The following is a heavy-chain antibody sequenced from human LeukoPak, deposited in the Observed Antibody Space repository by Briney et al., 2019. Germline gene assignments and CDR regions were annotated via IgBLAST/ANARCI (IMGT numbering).Heavy chain of an antibody. CDR1: GFTFSSYG. CDR3: AKVVTTYYYDTSGYSDY. J-gene: IGHJ4*02. CDR2: IRYDGDNK. Sequence: PGGSLRLSCAASGFTFSSYGMHWVRQAPDKGLEWVAFIRYDGDNKYYVDSVKGRFTISRDNSKNTLYLQMNSLRAEDTGVYYCAKVVTTYYYDTSGYSDYWGQGTLVTVSS. D-gene: IGHD3-22*01. V-gene: IGHV3-30*02.